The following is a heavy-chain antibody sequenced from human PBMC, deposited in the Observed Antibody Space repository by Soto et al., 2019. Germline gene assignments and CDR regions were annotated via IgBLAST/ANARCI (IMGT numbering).Heavy chain of an antibody. V-gene: IGHV3-20*01. D-gene: IGHD3-3*01. J-gene: IGHJ6*03. CDR2: INWNGGST. CDR1: GFTFDDYG. Sequence: GSLRLSCAASGFTFDDYGMSWVRQAPGKGLEWVSGINWNGGSTGYADSVKGRFTISRDNAKNSLYLQMNSLRAEDTALYHCARGDMSYDFWSGYYAPSRSYYYYYKDVWGKGTTVTVSS. CDR3: ARGDMSYDFWSGYYAPSRSYYYYYKDV.